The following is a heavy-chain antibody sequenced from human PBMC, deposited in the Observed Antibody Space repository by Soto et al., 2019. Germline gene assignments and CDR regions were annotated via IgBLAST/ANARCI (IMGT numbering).Heavy chain of an antibody. CDR1: GFNFSSYG. D-gene: IGHD6-13*01. CDR2: ISYDGSNK. Sequence: GGSLRLSCAASGFNFSSYGMHWVRQAPGKGLEWVAVISYDGSNKYYADSVKGRFTISRGNSKNTLYLQMNSLRAEDTAVYYCAKVPYSSSWYAGTDYYYGMDVWGQGTTVTVSS. CDR3: AKVPYSSSWYAGTDYYYGMDV. J-gene: IGHJ6*02. V-gene: IGHV3-30*18.